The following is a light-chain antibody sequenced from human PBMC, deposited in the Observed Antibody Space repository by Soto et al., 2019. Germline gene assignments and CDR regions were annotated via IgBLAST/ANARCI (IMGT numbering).Light chain of an antibody. CDR2: TAS. CDR3: QQSYSTLRT. CDR1: QSIISY. J-gene: IGKJ1*01. Sequence: DIQMTQSPSSLSASVGDRVTITCRASQSIISYLNWYQQKPVKAPKLLIYTASILQSGVPSRFSGSGSGTEFNLTISSLQPEDFATYYFQQSYSTLRTFGQGTKVEIK. V-gene: IGKV1-39*01.